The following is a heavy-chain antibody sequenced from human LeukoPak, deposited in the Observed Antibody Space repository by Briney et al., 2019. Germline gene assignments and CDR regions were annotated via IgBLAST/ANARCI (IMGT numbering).Heavy chain of an antibody. CDR1: GYSFTSYW. D-gene: IGHD6-13*01. V-gene: IGHV5-10-1*01. CDR3: ARQGAAPGYSYHYGMDV. Sequence: GESLKISCQGSGYSFTSYWISWVRQMPGKGLEWMGRIDPSDSYTNYSPSFQGHVTISADKSITTAYLQWSSLKASDTAMYYCARQGAAPGYSYHYGMDVWGQGTTVAVSS. CDR2: IDPSDSYT. J-gene: IGHJ6*02.